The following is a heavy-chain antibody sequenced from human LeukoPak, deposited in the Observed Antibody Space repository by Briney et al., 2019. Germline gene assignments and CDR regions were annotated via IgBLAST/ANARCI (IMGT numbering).Heavy chain of an antibody. CDR3: ARTQSQSGSYRYYFGY. CDR1: GGSFSGYY. V-gene: IGHV4-34*01. Sequence: SETLSLTCAVYGGSFSGYYWSWIRQPPGKGLEWIGEINHSGSTNYNPSLKSRVTISVDTSKNQFSLKPNSVTAADTAVYYCARTQSQSGSYRYYFGYWGQGTLVTVSS. D-gene: IGHD1-26*01. CDR2: INHSGST. J-gene: IGHJ4*02.